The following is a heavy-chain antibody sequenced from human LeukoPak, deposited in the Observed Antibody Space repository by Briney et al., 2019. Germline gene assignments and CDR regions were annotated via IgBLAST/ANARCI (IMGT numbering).Heavy chain of an antibody. Sequence: RPGGSLRLSCAASGFTFSSYWMHWVRQTPGKGLVWVSRINSDGSSTSYADSVKGRFSISRDNAKNTVFLQMNSLRAEDTAVYYCAKSCGYDCASGYWGQGTLVTVSS. V-gene: IGHV3-74*01. CDR2: INSDGSST. J-gene: IGHJ4*02. CDR1: GFTFSSYW. D-gene: IGHD5-12*01. CDR3: AKSCGYDCASGY.